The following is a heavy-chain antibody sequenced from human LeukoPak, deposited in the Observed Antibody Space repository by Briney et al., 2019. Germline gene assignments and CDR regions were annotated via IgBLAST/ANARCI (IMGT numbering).Heavy chain of an antibody. CDR1: GFTFDDYG. CDR2: INWNGGST. D-gene: IGHD3-3*01. V-gene: IGHV3-20*04. J-gene: IGHJ6*03. CDR3: ARMTYYDFWSGYYYYYYYMDV. Sequence: GGSLRLSCAASGFTFDDYGMSWVRQAPGKGLEWVSGINWNGGSTGYADSVKGRSTISRDNAKNSLYLQMNSLRAEDTAVYYCARMTYYDFWSGYYYYYYYMDVWGKGTTVTVSS.